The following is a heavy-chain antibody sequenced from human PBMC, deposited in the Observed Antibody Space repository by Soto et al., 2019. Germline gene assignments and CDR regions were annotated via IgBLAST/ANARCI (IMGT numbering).Heavy chain of an antibody. Sequence: QVQLQESGPGLVKPSETLSLTCTVSGGSISSYYWSWIRQPPGKGLEWIGYIYYSGSTNYNPSLKSRVTISVDTSKNQFSLKLSSVTAADTAVYYCARDSSRGGTLWSYWGQGTLVTVSS. CDR1: GGSISSYY. J-gene: IGHJ4*02. V-gene: IGHV4-59*01. CDR2: IYYSGST. CDR3: ARDSSRGGTLWSY. D-gene: IGHD6-19*01.